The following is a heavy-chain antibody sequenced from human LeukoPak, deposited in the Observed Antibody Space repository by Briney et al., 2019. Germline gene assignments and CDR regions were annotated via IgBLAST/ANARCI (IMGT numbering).Heavy chain of an antibody. V-gene: IGHV3-30*02. Sequence: PGGSLRLSCAASGFTFSSYGMHWVRQAPGKGLEWVAFIRHDGSNKYYADSVKGRFTISRDNSKNTLYLQMNSLRAEDTAVYYCARSGIVVVPAAHDAFDIWGQGTMVTVSS. J-gene: IGHJ3*02. CDR2: IRHDGSNK. CDR1: GFTFSSYG. D-gene: IGHD2-2*01. CDR3: ARSGIVVVPAAHDAFDI.